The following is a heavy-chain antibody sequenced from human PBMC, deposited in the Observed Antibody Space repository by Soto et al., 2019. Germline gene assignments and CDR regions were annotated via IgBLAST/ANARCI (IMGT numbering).Heavy chain of an antibody. D-gene: IGHD6-19*01. CDR3: ARMGISPSSGWYAAPGSRNSAVDY. Sequence: PGGSLRLSCAASGFTFSSYAMHWVRQAPGKGLEWVAVISYDGSNKYYADSVKGRFTISRDNSKNTLYLQMNSLRAEDTAVYYCARMGISPSSGWYAAPGSRNSAVDYWGQGTLVTVSS. CDR2: ISYDGSNK. V-gene: IGHV3-30-3*01. J-gene: IGHJ4*02. CDR1: GFTFSSYA.